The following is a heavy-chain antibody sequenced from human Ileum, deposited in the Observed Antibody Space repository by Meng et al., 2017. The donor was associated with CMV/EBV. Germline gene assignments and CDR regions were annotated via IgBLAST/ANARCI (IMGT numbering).Heavy chain of an antibody. V-gene: IGHV3-23*01. CDR1: EFTVSSYA. D-gene: IGHD4-17*01. CDR3: AKDKYGDYGYLHH. CDR2: ISGSGDRT. Sequence: ASEFTVSSYAMNWVRQAPGKGLEWVSTISGSGDRTYYPDSVKGRFTISRDNSKNTLYLQMNSLRAEDTAVYYCAKDKYGDYGYLHHWGQGTLVTVSS. J-gene: IGHJ1*01.